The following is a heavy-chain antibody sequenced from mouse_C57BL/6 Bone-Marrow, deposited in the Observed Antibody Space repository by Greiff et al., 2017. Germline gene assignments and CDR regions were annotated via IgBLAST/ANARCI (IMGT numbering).Heavy chain of an antibody. J-gene: IGHJ4*01. CDR2: INPNNGGT. V-gene: IGHV1-26*01. Sequence: VQLQQSGPELVKPGASVKISCKASGYTFTDYYMNWVKQSHGKSLEWIGDINPNNGGTSYNQKFKGKATLTVDKSSSTAYMELRSLTSEDSAVYYGARSDYYAMDYWGQGTSVTVSS. CDR1: GYTFTDYY. CDR3: ARSDYYAMDY.